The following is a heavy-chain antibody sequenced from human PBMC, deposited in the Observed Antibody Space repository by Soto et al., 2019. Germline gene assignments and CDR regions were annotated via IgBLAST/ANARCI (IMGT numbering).Heavy chain of an antibody. CDR1: GASFTSNDW. J-gene: IGHJ4*02. D-gene: IGHD1-7*01. Sequence: QVQLQESGPGLVKPSGTLSLTCAVSGASFTSNDWWTWVRQPPGRGLEWIGEIYRTGSTNYNPSLKSRVTISHDKSENQFSLKVTSLTAADTAVYYCASRDPGTSVDYWGQGTLVPVSS. CDR2: IYRTGST. CDR3: ASRDPGTSVDY. V-gene: IGHV4-4*02.